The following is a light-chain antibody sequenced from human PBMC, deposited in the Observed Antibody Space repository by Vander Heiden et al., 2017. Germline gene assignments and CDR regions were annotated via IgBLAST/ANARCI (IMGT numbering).Light chain of an antibody. Sequence: EIVLTQSPATMSFSPGERATLSCRASQSVSSYLAWYQQKPSQAPRLLIEDATNRATGIPARFSGSGSGTDFTLTISSLKPEDFAVYYCQQRSNWPLTFGGGTKVEIK. CDR2: DAT. V-gene: IGKV3-11*01. CDR1: QSVSSY. CDR3: QQRSNWPLT. J-gene: IGKJ4*01.